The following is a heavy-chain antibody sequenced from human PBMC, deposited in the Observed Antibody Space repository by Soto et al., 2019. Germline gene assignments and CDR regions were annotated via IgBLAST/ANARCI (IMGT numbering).Heavy chain of an antibody. CDR3: AKYASSTWSLFDY. CDR1: GFTFDSFG. Sequence: PVGSLRLSCAASGFTFDSFGMTWVRQAPGKGLEWVSSISGSGTSTYYADSVKGRFTISRDNSKNTLYLQVNSLRAEDTALYYCAKYASSTWSLFDYWGQGTLVTVSS. V-gene: IGHV3-23*01. CDR2: ISGSGTST. J-gene: IGHJ4*02. D-gene: IGHD6-13*01.